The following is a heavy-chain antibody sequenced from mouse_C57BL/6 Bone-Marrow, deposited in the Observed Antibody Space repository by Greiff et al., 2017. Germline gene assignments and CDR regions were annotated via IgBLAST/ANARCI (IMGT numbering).Heavy chain of an antibody. Sequence: QVQLQQPGAELVKPGASVKLSCKASGYTFTSYWMQWVQQRPGQGLEWIGEIDPSDSYTNYNQKFKGKATLDVDTSSSTAYMLLSSLTSEDSAVYYFAKGGTTVVASDYWGQGTTLTVSS. CDR1: GYTFTSYW. CDR3: AKGGTTVVASDY. V-gene: IGHV1-50*01. D-gene: IGHD1-1*01. CDR2: IDPSDSYT. J-gene: IGHJ2*01.